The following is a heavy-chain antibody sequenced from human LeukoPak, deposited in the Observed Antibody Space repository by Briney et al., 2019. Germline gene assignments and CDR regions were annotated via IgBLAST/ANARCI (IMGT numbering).Heavy chain of an antibody. V-gene: IGHV1-69*13. D-gene: IGHD1-26*01. CDR2: IIPIFGTA. Sequence: ASVKVSCKASGGTFSSYAISWVRQAPGQGLEWMGGIIPIFGTANYAQKFQGRVTITADESTSTAYMELSSLRSEDTAVYYCARETYSGSYSLDYWGQGTLVTVSS. CDR3: ARETYSGSYSLDY. CDR1: GGTFSSYA. J-gene: IGHJ4*02.